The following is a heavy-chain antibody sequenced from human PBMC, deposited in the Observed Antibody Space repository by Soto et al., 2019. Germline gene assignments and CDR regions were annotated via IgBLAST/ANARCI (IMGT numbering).Heavy chain of an antibody. D-gene: IGHD2-21*01. J-gene: IGHJ3*01. CDR1: GYTFADYG. CDR3: ARLHILGVDEDGFDF. Sequence: ASVKVSCKTSGYTFADYGINWVRQAPGQGLEWMGRISIYNGYTKYAQKFQDRVTMDADTSTTTAYMELRSLRYDDTAVYYCARLHILGVDEDGFDFWGQGTMVTVSS. CDR2: ISIYNGYT. V-gene: IGHV1-18*01.